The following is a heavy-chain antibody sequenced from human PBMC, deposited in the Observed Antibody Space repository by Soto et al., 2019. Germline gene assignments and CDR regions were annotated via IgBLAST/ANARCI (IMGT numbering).Heavy chain of an antibody. CDR1: GFIFSSYA. Sequence: EVQLLESGGGLVQPGGSLRLSCAASGFIFSSYAMSWVRPAPGKGLEWVSLISGNGGSTYYAEYVKGRFTISRDNSKNTLYLQMNSLRAEDTAVYYCAKREKYSSSWALDYWGQGTLVTVSS. CDR2: ISGNGGST. V-gene: IGHV3-23*01. D-gene: IGHD6-13*01. CDR3: AKREKYSSSWALDY. J-gene: IGHJ4*02.